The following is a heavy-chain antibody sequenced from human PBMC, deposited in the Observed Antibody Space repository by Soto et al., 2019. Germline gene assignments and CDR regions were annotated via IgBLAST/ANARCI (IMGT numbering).Heavy chain of an antibody. CDR1: GYTLTNYA. CDR2: INTYNGNS. D-gene: IGHD2-15*01. Sequence: QVQLVQSAAEVKKPGASVKVSCKASGYTLTNYAISWVRQAPGQGPEWMGWINTYNGNSNYAQKFQGRVTMTQDTSTNTAYMELRSLTSDDTAVYYCARDCTGGSCFCIYWGQGTLVTVSS. CDR3: ARDCTGGSCFCIY. V-gene: IGHV1-18*01. J-gene: IGHJ4*02.